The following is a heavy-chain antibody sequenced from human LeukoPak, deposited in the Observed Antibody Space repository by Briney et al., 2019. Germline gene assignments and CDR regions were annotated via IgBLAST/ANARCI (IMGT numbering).Heavy chain of an antibody. CDR1: GFTFSSYS. V-gene: IGHV3-21*01. CDR2: ISSSGSYI. Sequence: GGSLRLSCAASGFTFSSYSMKWVRQAPGKGLEWVSSISSSGSYIYYADSVKGRFTISRDNAKNSLYLQMNSLRAEDTAVYYCARVFGGVTDYWGQGTLVTVSS. CDR3: ARVFGGVTDY. D-gene: IGHD3-16*01. J-gene: IGHJ4*02.